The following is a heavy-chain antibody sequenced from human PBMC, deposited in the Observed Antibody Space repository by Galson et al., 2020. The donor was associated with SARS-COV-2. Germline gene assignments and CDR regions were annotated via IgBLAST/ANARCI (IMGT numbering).Heavy chain of an antibody. CDR3: AKDRLGRSAWFDAFDI. Sequence: GGSLRLSCAATGFTFSTYAMTWVRQAPRQGLEWVSGITGRGGNTHYADSVKGRFTISRDNSRNTLYLQMNSLQVEDTAIYYCAKDRLGRSAWFDAFDIWGQGTMVVVSS. J-gene: IGHJ3*02. D-gene: IGHD6-19*01. CDR2: ITGRGGNT. V-gene: IGHV3-23*01. CDR1: GFTFSTYA.